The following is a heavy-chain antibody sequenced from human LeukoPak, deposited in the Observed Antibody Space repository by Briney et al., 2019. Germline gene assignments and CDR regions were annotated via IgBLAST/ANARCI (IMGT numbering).Heavy chain of an antibody. CDR3: ARDYYDSSGYYYVYYYYYMDV. V-gene: IGHV4-39*07. J-gene: IGHJ6*03. CDR1: GGSISSSSYY. D-gene: IGHD3-22*01. Sequence: SETLSLTCTVSGGSISSSSYYRGWIRQPPGKGLEWIGSIYYSGSTYYNPSLKSRVTISVDTSKNQFSLKLSSVTAADTAVYYCARDYYDSSGYYYVYYYYYMDVWGKGTTVTVSS. CDR2: IYYSGST.